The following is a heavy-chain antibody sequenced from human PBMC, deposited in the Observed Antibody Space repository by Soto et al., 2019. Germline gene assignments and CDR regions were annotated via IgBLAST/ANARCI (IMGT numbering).Heavy chain of an antibody. D-gene: IGHD3-16*01. CDR1: GFTFRTYT. Sequence: GGSLRLSCVASGFTFRTYTMNWVRQAPWKWLEWVANIRQGGNEKFYVDSVKGRFTISRDNAKKSLYLQMNSLRAEDTAVYYCVGALTYEVPYYYYGMDVWGQGTTVTVSS. CDR2: IRQGGNEK. CDR3: VGALTYEVPYYYYGMDV. V-gene: IGHV3-7*01. J-gene: IGHJ6*02.